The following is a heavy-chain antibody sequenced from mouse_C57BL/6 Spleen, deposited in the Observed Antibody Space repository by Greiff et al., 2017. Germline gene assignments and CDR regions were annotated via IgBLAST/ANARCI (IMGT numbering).Heavy chain of an antibody. D-gene: IGHD2-4*01. Sequence: QVQLKQPGAELVKPGASVKMSCKASGYTFTSYWITWVKQRPGQGLEWIGDIYPGSGSTIYNEKFKSKATLTVDTSSSTAYMQLRSLTSEDSAVYDCARYYYDDGYTYYYAMDYWGQGTSVTVSS. CDR1: GYTFTSYW. CDR3: ARYYYDDGYTYYYAMDY. CDR2: IYPGSGST. V-gene: IGHV1-55*01. J-gene: IGHJ4*01.